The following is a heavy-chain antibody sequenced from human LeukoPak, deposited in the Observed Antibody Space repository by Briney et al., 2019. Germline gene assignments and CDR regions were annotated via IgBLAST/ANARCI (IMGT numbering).Heavy chain of an antibody. J-gene: IGHJ6*03. D-gene: IGHD2-15*01. CDR1: GGSISSYY. Sequence: PSETLSLTCTVSGGSISSYYWSWIRQPPGKGLEWIGYIYYSGSTNYNPSLKSRVTISVDTSKNQFSLKLSSVTAADTAVYYCARGTDCSGGSCYSAYYYYYTDVWGKGTTVTISS. CDR3: ARGTDCSGGSCYSAYYYYYTDV. V-gene: IGHV4-59*01. CDR2: IYYSGST.